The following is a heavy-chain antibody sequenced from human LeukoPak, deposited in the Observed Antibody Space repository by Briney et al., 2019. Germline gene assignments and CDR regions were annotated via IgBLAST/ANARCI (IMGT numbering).Heavy chain of an antibody. CDR2: ISSSSSYI. D-gene: IGHD2-21*02. CDR3: ARDDTVVTAKN. Sequence: GGSLRLSCAASEFTFSSYSMNWVRQAPGKGLEWVSSISSSSSYIYYADSVKGRFTISRDNAKNSLYLQMNSLRAEDTAVYYCARDDTVVTAKNWGQGTLVTVSS. CDR1: EFTFSSYS. J-gene: IGHJ4*02. V-gene: IGHV3-21*01.